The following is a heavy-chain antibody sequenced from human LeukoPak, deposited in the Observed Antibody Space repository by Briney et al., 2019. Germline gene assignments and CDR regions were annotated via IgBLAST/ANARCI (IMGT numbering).Heavy chain of an antibody. D-gene: IGHD1-26*01. Sequence: GGSLRLSCAASGFTFSSYAMSWVRQAPGKGLEWVANIRQDGNEKYYVDSVKGRFTISRDNAKNSLYLQMNSLRAEDTAVYYCASGGVVGPSTYWFYDLWGRGTRVTVSS. CDR1: GFTFSSYA. V-gene: IGHV3-7*01. CDR2: IRQDGNEK. CDR3: ASGGVVGPSTYWFYDL. J-gene: IGHJ2*01.